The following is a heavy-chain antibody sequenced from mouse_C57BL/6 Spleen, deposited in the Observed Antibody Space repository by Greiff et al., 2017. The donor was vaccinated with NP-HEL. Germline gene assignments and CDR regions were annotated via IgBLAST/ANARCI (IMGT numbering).Heavy chain of an antibody. CDR3: ARGTTVVATDYAMDY. Sequence: EVKLMESGPELVKPGASVKISCKASGYSFTDYNMNWVKQSNGKSLEWIGVINPNYGTTSYNQKFKGKATLTVDQSSSTAYMQLNSLTSEDSAVYYCARGTTVVATDYAMDYWGQGTSVTVSS. D-gene: IGHD1-1*01. V-gene: IGHV1-39*01. CDR2: INPNYGTT. J-gene: IGHJ4*01. CDR1: GYSFTDYN.